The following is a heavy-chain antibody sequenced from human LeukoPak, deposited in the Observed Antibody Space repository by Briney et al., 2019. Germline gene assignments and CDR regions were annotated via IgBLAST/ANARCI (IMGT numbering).Heavy chain of an antibody. CDR1: GLTFSSYG. J-gene: IGHJ6*02. Sequence: GGSLRLSCAASGLTFSSYGMHWVRQAPGKGLEWVAVISYDGSNKYYADSVKGRFTISRDNSKNTLYLQMNSLRAEDTAVYYCAKDHLSYGDEYYYYGMDVWGQGTTVTVSS. D-gene: IGHD4-17*01. CDR2: ISYDGSNK. CDR3: AKDHLSYGDEYYYYGMDV. V-gene: IGHV3-30*18.